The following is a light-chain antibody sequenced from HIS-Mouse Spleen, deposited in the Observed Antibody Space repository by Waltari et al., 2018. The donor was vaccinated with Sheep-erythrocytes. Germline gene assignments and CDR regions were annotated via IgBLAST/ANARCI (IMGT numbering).Light chain of an antibody. CDR1: ELPKQY. J-gene: IGLJ3*02. Sequence: SYELTQPPSVSVSPGQTARITCSGDELPKQYAYWYQQKPGQAPVLVIYKASERTSGIPERFSCSSSGTTVTLTISGVQAEDEADYYCQSADSSGTWVFGGGTKLTVL. CDR3: QSADSSGTWV. V-gene: IGLV3-25*03. CDR2: KAS.